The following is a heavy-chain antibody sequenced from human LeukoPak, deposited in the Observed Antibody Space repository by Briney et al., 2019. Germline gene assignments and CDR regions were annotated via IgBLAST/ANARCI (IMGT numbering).Heavy chain of an antibody. CDR3: ARGVSLRYSYVEF. CDR2: ISPNGGST. CDR1: GYSFINYY. D-gene: IGHD5-18*01. V-gene: IGHV1-46*01. Sequence: ASVKVSCKASGYSFINYYIYWVRQAPGQGLEWMGVISPNGGSTGYPPEFQGRVTMSSDTSTTTVYMELTSLRFEDTAIYYCARGVSLRYSYVEFWGQGTLVTVSS. J-gene: IGHJ4*02.